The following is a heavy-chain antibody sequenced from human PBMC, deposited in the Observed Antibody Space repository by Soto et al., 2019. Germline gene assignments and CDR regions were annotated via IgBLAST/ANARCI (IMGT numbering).Heavy chain of an antibody. CDR3: ARSAGITMIVVVPDAFDI. D-gene: IGHD3-22*01. Sequence: RGESLKISCKGSGYSFTSYWIGWVRQMPGKGLEWMGIIYPGDSDTRYSPSFQGQVTISADKSISTAYLQWSSLKASDTAMYYCARSAGITMIVVVPDAFDIWGQGTMVTVSS. V-gene: IGHV5-51*01. CDR1: GYSFTSYW. J-gene: IGHJ3*02. CDR2: IYPGDSDT.